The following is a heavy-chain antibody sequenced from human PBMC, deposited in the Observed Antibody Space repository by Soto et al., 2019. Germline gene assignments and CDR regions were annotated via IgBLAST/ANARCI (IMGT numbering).Heavy chain of an antibody. CDR1: GFTFSSSA. CDR2: VSGSGGTT. V-gene: IGHV3-23*01. J-gene: IGHJ5*02. Sequence: EVQLLDSGGGLVQPGGSLRLSCAASGFTFSSSAMSWARQAPGKGLEWVSAVSGSGGTTYYADSVRGRFTISRDNSKTTLYLQMNSLRAEDTAIYFCARCTVDTIVTSGWCHYLDPWGQGTLVTVSS. D-gene: IGHD6-19*01. CDR3: ARCTVDTIVTSGWCHYLDP.